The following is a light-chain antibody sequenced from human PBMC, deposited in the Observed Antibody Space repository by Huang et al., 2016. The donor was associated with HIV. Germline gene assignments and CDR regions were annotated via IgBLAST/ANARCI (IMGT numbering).Light chain of an antibody. J-gene: IGKJ4*01. V-gene: IGKV3-11*01. CDR2: DAS. Sequence: EIILTQSPATLSLSPGASATLPCRASQSVSSYLAWYQQKPGQAPRLLIYDASNRATGTPARFSGSGSGTDFTLTISSLEPEDFAVYYCQQRSNRPPLTFGGGTKVEIK. CDR1: QSVSSY. CDR3: QQRSNRPPLT.